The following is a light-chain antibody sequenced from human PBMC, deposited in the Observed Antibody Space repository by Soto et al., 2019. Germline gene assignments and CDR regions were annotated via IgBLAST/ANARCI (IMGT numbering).Light chain of an antibody. Sequence: IRLTQGERTLSVSARKRDIVSCRACQNISRNLAWYQQKPGQAPRLLIYGASTRATGIPAWFSGSGSGTEFTLSFSSLQSEDFEIYFCEQYYNWPITLRQGTRVEIK. J-gene: IGKJ5*01. CDR3: EQYYNWPIT. V-gene: IGKV3-15*01. CDR2: GAS. CDR1: QNISRN.